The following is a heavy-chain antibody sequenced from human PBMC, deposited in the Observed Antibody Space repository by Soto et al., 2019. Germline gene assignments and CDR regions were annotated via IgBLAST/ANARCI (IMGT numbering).Heavy chain of an antibody. V-gene: IGHV4-39*01. D-gene: IGHD2-15*01. J-gene: IGHJ2*01. CDR2: IYYTGTT. CDR3: ARQPCRGGSCYYSYFDL. CDR1: GGSISSSNHF. Sequence: QLQLQESGPGLLKPSETLSLTCTVSGGSISSSNHFWGWIRQPPGKDLEWIGGIYYTGTTYYNPSLQRRVAISVDTSKSQFSLKLSSVSAADSAVYYCARQPCRGGSCYYSYFDLWGRGTLVTVSS.